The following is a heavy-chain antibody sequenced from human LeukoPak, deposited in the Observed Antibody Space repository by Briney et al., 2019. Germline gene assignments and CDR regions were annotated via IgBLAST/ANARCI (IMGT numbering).Heavy chain of an antibody. D-gene: IGHD4-11*01. CDR2: MNADGSEK. J-gene: IGHJ4*02. CDR1: GFGFSNYW. Sequence: GSLRLSCAASGFGFSNYWMSWVRQAPGKGLEWVANMNADGSEKNYFDSVKGRFTISRDNAQDSLYLQMNSLRAEDTAVYCCARDRGYSNFDYWGQGTLLTVSS. CDR3: ARDRGYSNFDY. V-gene: IGHV3-7*01.